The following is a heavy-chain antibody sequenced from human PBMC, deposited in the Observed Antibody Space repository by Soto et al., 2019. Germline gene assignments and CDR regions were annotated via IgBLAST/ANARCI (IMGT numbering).Heavy chain of an antibody. D-gene: IGHD6-13*01. CDR3: ARDKIGGDSSSFSPHYYYYYGMGV. J-gene: IGHJ6*02. CDR1: GYTFTGYY. Sequence: GASVKVSCKASGYTFTGYYMHWVRQAPGQGLEWMGWINPNSGGTNYAQKFQGWVTMTRDTSISTAYMELSRLRSDDTAVYYCARDKIGGDSSSFSPHYYYYYGMGVWGQGTTVTVSS. CDR2: INPNSGGT. V-gene: IGHV1-2*04.